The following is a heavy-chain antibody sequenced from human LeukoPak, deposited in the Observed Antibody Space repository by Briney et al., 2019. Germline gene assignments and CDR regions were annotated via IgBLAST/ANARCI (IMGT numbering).Heavy chain of an antibody. CDR3: AKDRWGYCSSTSCHLNWFDP. CDR1: GFTFSSYG. CDR2: ISYDGSNK. V-gene: IGHV3-30*18. J-gene: IGHJ5*02. Sequence: GGSLRLSCAASGFTFSSYGMHWVRQAPGKGLEWVAVISYDGSNKYYADSVKGRFTISRDNSKNTLYLQMNSLRAGDTAVYYCAKDRWGYCSSTSCHLNWFDPWGQGTLVTVSS. D-gene: IGHD2-2*01.